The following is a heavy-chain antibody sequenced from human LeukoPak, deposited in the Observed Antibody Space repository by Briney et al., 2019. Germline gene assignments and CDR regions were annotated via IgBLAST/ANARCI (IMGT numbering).Heavy chain of an antibody. CDR3: AKDSPGCSSTSCYFHY. D-gene: IGHD2-2*01. V-gene: IGHV3-11*01. CDR1: GFTFSDYY. J-gene: IGHJ4*02. Sequence: GGSLRLSCAASGFTFSDYYMNWIRQAPGKGLEWVSHIDSSGATIYYADSVKGRFTISRDNSKNTLYLQMNSLRADDTAVYYCAKDSPGCSSTSCYFHYWGQGSLVTVSS. CDR2: IDSSGATI.